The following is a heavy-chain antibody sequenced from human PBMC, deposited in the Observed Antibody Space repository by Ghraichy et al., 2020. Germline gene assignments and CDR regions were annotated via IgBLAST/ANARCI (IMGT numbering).Heavy chain of an antibody. Sequence: GSLRLSCTVSSVSVSSPNYYWTWIRQPPGRELEWIASIYYSGSTNYNPSLMSRVTISLDTSKNQLSLTLTSVTASDTAVYYCARVFHYTMDVWGRGTTVTVSS. CDR2: IYYSGST. CDR3: ARVFHYTMDV. CDR1: SVSVSSPNYY. D-gene: IGHD3-9*01. V-gene: IGHV4-61*01. J-gene: IGHJ6*02.